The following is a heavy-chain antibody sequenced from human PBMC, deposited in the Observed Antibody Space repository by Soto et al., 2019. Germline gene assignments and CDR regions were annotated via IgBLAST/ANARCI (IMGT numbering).Heavy chain of an antibody. Sequence: QVQLQESGPGLMKPSETLSLTCTVSGASITSNSYWSWIRQPAGKGLEWIGRFSLSGTTNYNPSLRSRVTMSADVSKNQFSLRLTSVTAADTALYYCARGMTPPGAPAWYYFDSWGQGTLVTVSS. V-gene: IGHV4-4*07. CDR3: ARGMTPPGAPAWYYFDS. CDR2: FSLSGTT. J-gene: IGHJ4*02. CDR1: GASITSNS. D-gene: IGHD2-8*02.